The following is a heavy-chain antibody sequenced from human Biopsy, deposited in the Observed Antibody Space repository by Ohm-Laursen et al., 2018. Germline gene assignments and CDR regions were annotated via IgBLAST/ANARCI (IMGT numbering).Heavy chain of an antibody. CDR1: GFTFGDYY. J-gene: IGHJ4*02. Sequence: SLRLSCAAPGFTFGDYYMSWIRQAPGKGLEWLSYISGSGVTKMYADSVKGRFTVSRDNAKNSLYLEMNNLTVEDPAVYYCATDGAGSYNEDWGQGTLVSVSS. CDR3: ATDGAGSYNED. CDR2: ISGSGVTK. V-gene: IGHV3-11*01. D-gene: IGHD3-10*01.